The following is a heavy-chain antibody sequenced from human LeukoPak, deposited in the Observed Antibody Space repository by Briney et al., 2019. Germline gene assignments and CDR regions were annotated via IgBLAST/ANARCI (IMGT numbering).Heavy chain of an antibody. CDR3: ARDRVAAMAKSAFDY. D-gene: IGHD5-18*01. V-gene: IGHV1-24*01. CDR1: GYTLTELS. CDR2: FDPEDGET. J-gene: IGHJ4*02. Sequence: ASVKVSCKVSGYTLTELSMHWVRQAPGKGLEWMGGFDPEDGETIYAQKFQGRVTMTRDMSTCTVYMELSSLRSEDTAVYYCARDRVAAMAKSAFDYWGQGTLVTVSS.